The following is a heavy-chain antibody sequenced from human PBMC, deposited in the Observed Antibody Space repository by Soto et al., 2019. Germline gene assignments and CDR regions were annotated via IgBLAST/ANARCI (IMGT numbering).Heavy chain of an antibody. V-gene: IGHV1-8*01. CDR2: MNPNTGNS. CDR3: ARRAETNGWNGFGADKYYFDF. D-gene: IGHD1-1*01. J-gene: IGHJ4*01. Sequence: GASVKVSCKASGYTFTSYDIYWVRQATGQGLEWMGWMNPNTGNSGYAQKFQGRVTMTSDTSINTAHMELSSLRSEDTAVYYCARRAETNGWNGFGADKYYFDFWGHGTLVTVPS. CDR1: GYTFTSYD.